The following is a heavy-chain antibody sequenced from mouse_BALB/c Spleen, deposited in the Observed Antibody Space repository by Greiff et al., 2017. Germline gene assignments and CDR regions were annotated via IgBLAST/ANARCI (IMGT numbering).Heavy chain of an antibody. CDR1: GFSFTSYD. J-gene: IGHJ4*01. CDR2: MWAGGST. V-gene: IGHV2-9*02. Sequence: VQLVESGPGLVAPSQSLSITCTVSGFSFTSYDVHWVRQPPGKGLEWLGVMWAGGSTNYNSALMSRLSISTDNSKSKVFLKMNSLQTDDAAMYYCAVRYEYDSYYAMDYWGQGTSVTVSS. D-gene: IGHD2-4*01. CDR3: AVRYEYDSYYAMDY.